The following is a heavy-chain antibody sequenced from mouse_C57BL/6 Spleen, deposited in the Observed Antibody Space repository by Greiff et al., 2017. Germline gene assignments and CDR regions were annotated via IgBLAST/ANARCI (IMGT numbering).Heavy chain of an antibody. CDR2: ISSGSSTI. Sequence: EVKLVESGGGLVKPGGSLKLSCAASGFTFSDYGMHWVRQAPEKGLEWVAYISSGSSTIYYADTVKGRFTISRDNAKNTLSLQMTSLKSEDTAMYYCATYDGYLYWGQGTTLTVSS. CDR3: ATYDGYLY. D-gene: IGHD2-3*01. CDR1: GFTFSDYG. V-gene: IGHV5-17*01. J-gene: IGHJ2*01.